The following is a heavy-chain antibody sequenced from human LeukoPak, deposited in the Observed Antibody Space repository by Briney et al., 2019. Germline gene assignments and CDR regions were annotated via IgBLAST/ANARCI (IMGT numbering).Heavy chain of an antibody. Sequence: SVKVSCKASGGTFSSYAISWVRQAPGQGLEWMGGIIPIFGTANYAQKFQGRVTITTDESTSTAYMELSSLRSEDTAVYYCASDFWRRNWFDPWGQGTLVTVSS. CDR3: ASDFWRRNWFDP. J-gene: IGHJ5*02. CDR2: IIPIFGTA. V-gene: IGHV1-69*05. CDR1: GGTFSSYA. D-gene: IGHD3-3*01.